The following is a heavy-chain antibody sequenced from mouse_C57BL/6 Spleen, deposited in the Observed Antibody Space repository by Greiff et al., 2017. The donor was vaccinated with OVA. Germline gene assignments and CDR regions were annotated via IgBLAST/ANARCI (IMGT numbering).Heavy chain of an antibody. D-gene: IGHD2-3*01. CDR3: AREDDGYYWDFDV. V-gene: IGHV5-4*01. Sequence: EVQLVESGGGLVKPGGSLKLSCAASGFTFSSYAMSWVRQTPEKRLEWVATISDGGSYTYYPDNVKGRFTISRDNAKNNLYLQMSHLKSEDTAMYDCAREDDGYYWDFDVWGTGTTVTVSS. CDR1: GFTFSSYA. J-gene: IGHJ1*03. CDR2: ISDGGSYT.